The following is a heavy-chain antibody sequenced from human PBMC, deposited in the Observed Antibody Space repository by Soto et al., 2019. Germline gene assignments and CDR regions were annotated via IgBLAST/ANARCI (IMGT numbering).Heavy chain of an antibody. V-gene: IGHV3-74*01. CDR1: GFTFSNYW. J-gene: IGHJ6*03. CDR2: INSDGSVS. Sequence: EVKLVESGGGLVQPGGSLRLSCAASGFTFSNYWMYWVRQAPGKGLVWVSRINSDGSVSSYADSVKGRLTISRDNVKNTLYLQMNSLRVEDTAVYYCARGDCVGGTCYSLAGSFYYYMDVRGKGTTVTVFS. CDR3: ARGDCVGGTCYSLAGSFYYYMDV. D-gene: IGHD2-15*01.